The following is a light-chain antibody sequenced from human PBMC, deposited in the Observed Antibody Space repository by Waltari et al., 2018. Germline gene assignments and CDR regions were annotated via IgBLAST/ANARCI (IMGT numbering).Light chain of an antibody. V-gene: IGLV2-23*03. J-gene: IGLJ1*01. CDR1: GSDVGTYNL. Sequence: QSALTQPASVSGSSGQSIPIPCTETGSDVGTYNLVSWYQHHPSKAPNLLIYAGTKRAAGTSDRFSASKSGNTASLTISGLQAEDDADYYCYSYAGDSNFGVVGSGTRVTVL. CDR3: YSYAGDSNFGV. CDR2: AGT.